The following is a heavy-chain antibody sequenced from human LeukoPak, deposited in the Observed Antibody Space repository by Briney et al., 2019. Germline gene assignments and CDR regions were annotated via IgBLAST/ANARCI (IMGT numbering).Heavy chain of an antibody. V-gene: IGHV4-4*07. CDR1: GGSISSYY. J-gene: IGHJ5*02. CDR2: IYTSGST. Sequence: SETLSLTCTVSGGSISSYYWSWIRRPAGKGLEWIGRIYTSGSTNYNPSLKSRVTMSVDTSKNQFSLKLCSVTAADTAVYYCAXXLSSYGSRWFDPWGQGTLVTVSS. CDR3: AXXLSSYGSRWFDP. D-gene: IGHD5-18*01.